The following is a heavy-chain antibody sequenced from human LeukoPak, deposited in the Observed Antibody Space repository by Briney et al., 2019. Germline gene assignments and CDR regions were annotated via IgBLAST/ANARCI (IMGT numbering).Heavy chain of an antibody. D-gene: IGHD2/OR15-2a*01. CDR1: GFTFSSSS. V-gene: IGHV3-21*01. CDR2: ITSSSTYI. Sequence: PGGSLRLSCVASGFTFSSSSMNWVRQAPGKGLEWVSSITSSSTYIYYADSVKGRFTISRDNAKNSLYPQMNSLRAEDTAVYYCARGGWYGALSYSGLDVWGQGTTVTVSS. J-gene: IGHJ6*02. CDR3: ARGGWYGALSYSGLDV.